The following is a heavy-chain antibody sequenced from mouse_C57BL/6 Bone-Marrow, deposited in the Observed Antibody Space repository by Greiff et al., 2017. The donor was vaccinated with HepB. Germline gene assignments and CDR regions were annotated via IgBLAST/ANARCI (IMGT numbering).Heavy chain of an antibody. V-gene: IGHV1-63*01. D-gene: IGHD2-2*01. CDR1: GYTFTNYW. J-gene: IGHJ4*01. CDR2: IYPGGGYT. CDR3: ARTIYYVYGVPYSYAMDY. Sequence: VQRVESGAELVRPGTSVKMSCKASGYTFTNYWIGWVKQRPGHGLEWIGDIYPGGGYTNYNEKFKGKATLTADKSSSTAYMQFSSLTSEASALYYGARTIYYVYGVPYSYAMDYWGQGTSVTVSS.